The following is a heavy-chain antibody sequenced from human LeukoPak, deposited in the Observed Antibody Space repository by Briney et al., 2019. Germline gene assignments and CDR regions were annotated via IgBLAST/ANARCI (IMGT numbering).Heavy chain of an antibody. CDR2: IVVGSGNT. CDR1: GFTFTSSA. CDR3: AAAPRGYSYGYSDY. V-gene: IGHV1-58*01. D-gene: IGHD5-18*01. Sequence: ASVKVSCEASGFTFTSSAVQWVRQARGQRLEWIGWIVVGSGNTNYAQKFQERVTITRDMSTSTAYMELSSLRSEDTAVYYCAAAPRGYSYGYSDYWGQGTLVTVSS. J-gene: IGHJ4*02.